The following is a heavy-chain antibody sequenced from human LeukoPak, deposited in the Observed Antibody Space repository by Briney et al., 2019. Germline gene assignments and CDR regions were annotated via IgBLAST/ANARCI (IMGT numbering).Heavy chain of an antibody. CDR3: ATYYDRSGYKLDY. V-gene: IGHV4-31*11. CDR1: GGSISSGGYL. CDR2: ISYSGST. D-gene: IGHD3-22*01. Sequence: SETLSLTCAVSGGSISSGGYLWSWIRQHPGKGLECIGHISYSGSTYYTPSLKSRVTISVDKSNNQFSLELNSVTAADTAIYYCATYYDRSGYKLDYWGQGTLVTVSS. J-gene: IGHJ4*02.